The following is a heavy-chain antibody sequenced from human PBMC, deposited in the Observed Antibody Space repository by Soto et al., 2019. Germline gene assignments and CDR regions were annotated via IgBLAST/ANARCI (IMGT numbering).Heavy chain of an antibody. V-gene: IGHV4-59*01. CDR1: GGSISSYY. CDR2: IYYSGST. D-gene: IGHD3-10*01. CDR3: AREGNYYYGSGSYYYPRFGMDV. J-gene: IGHJ6*02. Sequence: PSETLSLTXTVSGGSISSYYWSWIRQPPGKGLEWIGYIYYSGSTNYNPSLKSRVTISVDTSKNQFSLKLSSVTAADTAVYYCAREGNYYYGSGSYYYPRFGMDVWGQGTTVTVSS.